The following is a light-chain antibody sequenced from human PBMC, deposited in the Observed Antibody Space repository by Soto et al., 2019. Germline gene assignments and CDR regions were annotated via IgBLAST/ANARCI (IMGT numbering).Light chain of an antibody. Sequence: DIVMTQSPDSLAVSLGERANINCKSSQSVLYSSNNKNYLAWYQQKPGQPPKLLIYWASTREAGVPDRFSGSGSGTDFTLTISSLQAEDVAVYYCQQYYRTPWTFGQGTKVEIK. CDR3: QQYYRTPWT. V-gene: IGKV4-1*01. CDR2: WAS. J-gene: IGKJ1*01. CDR1: QSVLYSSNNKNY.